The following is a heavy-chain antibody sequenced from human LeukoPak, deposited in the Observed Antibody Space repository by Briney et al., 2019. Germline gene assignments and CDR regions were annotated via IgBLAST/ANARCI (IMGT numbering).Heavy chain of an antibody. D-gene: IGHD2-15*01. Sequence: ASVKVSCKASGYTFTGNHVHWVRQAPGQGLEWIGWIDPNSGGTKYAQKFQDRVTMTGDTSISTAYMELSGLRSDDTAVYFCAKEADIVSFDLWGRGTLVTVSS. CDR2: IDPNSGGT. CDR1: GYTFTGNH. J-gene: IGHJ2*01. CDR3: AKEADIVSFDL. V-gene: IGHV1-2*02.